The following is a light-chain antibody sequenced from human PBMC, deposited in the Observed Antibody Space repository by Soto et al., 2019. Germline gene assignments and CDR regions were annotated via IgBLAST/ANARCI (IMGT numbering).Light chain of an antibody. CDR1: SSDVGGYNY. Sequence: QPVLTQPASVSGSPGQSITISCTGTSSDVGGYNYVSWYQQHPGKAPKLMIYEVTNRPSGVSNRFSGSKSGNTASLTISGLRAEDEADYYCSSYTIRRTLYVFGTGTKLTVL. V-gene: IGLV2-14*01. CDR3: SSYTIRRTLYV. J-gene: IGLJ1*01. CDR2: EVT.